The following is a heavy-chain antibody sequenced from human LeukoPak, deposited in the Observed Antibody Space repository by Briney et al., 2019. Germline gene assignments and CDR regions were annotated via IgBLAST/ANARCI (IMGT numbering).Heavy chain of an antibody. V-gene: IGHV1-2*02. Sequence: EASVKVSCKASGYTFTGYYMHWVRQAPGQGLEWMGWINPNSGGTNYAQKFQGRVTMTRDTSISTAYMELSRLRSDDTAVYYCAREFPGDSGAFDIWGQGTMVTVSS. CDR3: AREFPGDSGAFDI. CDR1: GYTFTGYY. D-gene: IGHD1-26*01. CDR2: INPNSGGT. J-gene: IGHJ3*02.